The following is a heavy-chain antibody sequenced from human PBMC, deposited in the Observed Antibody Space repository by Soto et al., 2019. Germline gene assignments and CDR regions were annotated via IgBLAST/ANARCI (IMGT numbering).Heavy chain of an antibody. J-gene: IGHJ4*02. V-gene: IGHV3-21*01. CDR3: ARESIAVAANVTHY. CDR1: GFIFISYS. D-gene: IGHD6-19*01. Sequence: PGGSLRLSCAASGFIFISYSMNWVRQAPGKGLQWVSSISSSSTYIYYADSVKGRFTISRDNAKNSLYLQMNSLRAEDTAVYYCARESIAVAANVTHYCGQGTLVTVSS. CDR2: ISSSSTYI.